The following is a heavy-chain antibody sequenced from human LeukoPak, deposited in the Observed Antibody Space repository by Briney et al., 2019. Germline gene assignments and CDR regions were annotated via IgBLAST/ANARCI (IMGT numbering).Heavy chain of an antibody. D-gene: IGHD3-3*01. CDR2: IKQDGSEK. CDR1: GFTFSSYW. J-gene: IGHJ6*03. CDR3: ARVIRSGFYYYYYYMDV. V-gene: IGHV3-7*01. Sequence: PGGSLRLSCAASGFTFSSYWMRWVRQAPGKGLDWVANIKQDGSEKYYVDSVKGRFTISRDNAKNSLYLQMNSLRAEDTAVYYCARVIRSGFYYYYYYMDVWGKGTTVTVSS.